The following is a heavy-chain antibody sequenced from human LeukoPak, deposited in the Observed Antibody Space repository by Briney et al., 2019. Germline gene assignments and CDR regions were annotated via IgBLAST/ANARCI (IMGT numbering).Heavy chain of an antibody. Sequence: PGRSLRLSCAASGFTFSSYAMHWVRQVPGKGLEWVAVISYDGSNKYYADSVKGRFTISRDNSKNALYLQMNSLRAEDTAVYYCAREEMVRGAPGSYFDYWGQGTLVTVSS. J-gene: IGHJ4*02. CDR2: ISYDGSNK. V-gene: IGHV3-30*04. CDR3: AREEMVRGAPGSYFDY. CDR1: GFTFSSYA. D-gene: IGHD3-10*01.